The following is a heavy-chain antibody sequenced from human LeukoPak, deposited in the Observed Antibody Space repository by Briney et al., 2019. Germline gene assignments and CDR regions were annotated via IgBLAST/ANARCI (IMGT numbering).Heavy chain of an antibody. CDR1: GGSISSYY. D-gene: IGHD3-16*02. Sequence: SETLSLTCTVSGGSISSYYWSWIRQPAGKGLEWIGTIYYSGSTYYSPSLKSRVTISVDTSKNQFSLKLNSVTAADTAVYYCARDRMITFGGVIGRYFDSWGQGTLVTVSS. V-gene: IGHV4-59*12. J-gene: IGHJ4*02. CDR3: ARDRMITFGGVIGRYFDS. CDR2: IYYSGST.